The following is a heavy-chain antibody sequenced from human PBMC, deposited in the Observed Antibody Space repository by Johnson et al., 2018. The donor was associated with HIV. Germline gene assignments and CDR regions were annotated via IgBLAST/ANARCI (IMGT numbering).Heavy chain of an antibody. D-gene: IGHD2-8*02. CDR1: RFTFSSYA. Sequence: QVQLVESGGGVVQPGRSLRLSCAASRFTFSSYAMHWVRQAPGKGLEWVAVISYDGSNKYYADSVKGRFTISRDNSKNTLYLQMNSLRAEDTAVYYCAREPWSHDAFDIWGQVTMVTASS. V-gene: IGHV3-30-3*01. CDR2: ISYDGSNK. CDR3: AREPWSHDAFDI. J-gene: IGHJ3*02.